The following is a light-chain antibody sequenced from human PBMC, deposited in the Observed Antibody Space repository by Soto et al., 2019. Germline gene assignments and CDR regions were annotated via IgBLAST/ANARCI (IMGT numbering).Light chain of an antibody. J-gene: IGKJ1*01. Sequence: EIVLTQSPGTLSLSPGERATLSCRASQSVSSSYLAWYQQKPGQAPRLLIYGASSRATGIPDRFSGSGSGTDFTLTISRLEPEDFAVYYCQQYDTSPXTFGQGTKVDIK. CDR3: QQYDTSPXT. CDR1: QSVSSSY. CDR2: GAS. V-gene: IGKV3-20*01.